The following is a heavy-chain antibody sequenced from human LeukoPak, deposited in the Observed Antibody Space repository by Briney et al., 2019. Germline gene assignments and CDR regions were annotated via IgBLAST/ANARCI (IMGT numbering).Heavy chain of an antibody. CDR1: DYSISSGFY. V-gene: IGHV4-38-2*02. D-gene: IGHD6-19*01. CDR3: ARQVVAGGHFDY. Sequence: KPSEILSLTCTVSDYSISSGFYWGWIRQPPGKGLEWIVNIFHSGSTYYNPSLKSRVTISVDTSKNQFSLKLTSVTAADTAVYYCARQVVAGGHFDYWGQGTLVTVSS. J-gene: IGHJ4*02. CDR2: IFHSGST.